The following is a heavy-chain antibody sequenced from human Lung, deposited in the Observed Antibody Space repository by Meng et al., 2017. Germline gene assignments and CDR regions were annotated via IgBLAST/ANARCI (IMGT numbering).Heavy chain of an antibody. Sequence: GELVETGGGSVKPWGSLRLSCAASGFNFSNAWMTWDRQATGKGLEWIGRMKSNVDGGTVDYAAAVKGRFFISRDDSENTFYLQMNSLKTEDTAVYYCSGHVDYWGHGTLVTVSS. J-gene: IGHJ4*01. CDR1: GFNFSNAW. CDR2: MKSNVDGGTV. V-gene: IGHV3-15*01. CDR3: SGHVDY.